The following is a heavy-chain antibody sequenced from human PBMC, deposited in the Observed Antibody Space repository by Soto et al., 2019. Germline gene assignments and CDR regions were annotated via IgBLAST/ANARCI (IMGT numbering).Heavy chain of an antibody. CDR2: IGTAGDT. D-gene: IGHD1-26*01. V-gene: IGHV3-13*01. CDR1: GFTFSSYD. Sequence: GSLRLSCAASGFTFSSYDMHWVRQATGKGLEWVSAIGTAGDTYYPGSVKGRFTISRENAKNSLYLQMNSLRAGDTAVYYCARLRRELDAFDIWGQGTMGTVS. J-gene: IGHJ3*02. CDR3: ARLRRELDAFDI.